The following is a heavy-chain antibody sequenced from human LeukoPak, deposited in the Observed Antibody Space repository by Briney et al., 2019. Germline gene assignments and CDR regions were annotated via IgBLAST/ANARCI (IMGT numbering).Heavy chain of an antibody. CDR1: GFTFSSYA. D-gene: IGHD3-10*01. CDR2: ISGSGGST. Sequence: PGGSLRLSCAASGFTFSSYAMSWVRQAPGKGLEWVSAISGSGGSTHYADSVKGRFTISRDNSKNTLCLQMNSLRAEDTAVYYCANGYYGSGSYYNGIYWGQGTLVTVSS. J-gene: IGHJ4*02. CDR3: ANGYYGSGSYYNGIY. V-gene: IGHV3-23*01.